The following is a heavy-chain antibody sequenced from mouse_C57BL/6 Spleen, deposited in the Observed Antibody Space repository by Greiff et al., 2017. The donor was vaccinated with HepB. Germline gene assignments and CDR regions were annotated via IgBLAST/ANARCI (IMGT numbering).Heavy chain of an antibody. D-gene: IGHD4-1*01. CDR3: TTLTGTRFAY. J-gene: IGHJ3*01. V-gene: IGHV14-4*01. Sequence: EVQLQESGAELVRPGASVKLSCTASGFNIKDDYMHWVKQRPEQGLEWIGWIDPENGDTEYASKFQGKATITADTSSNTAYLQLSSLTSEDTAVYYCTTLTGTRFAYWGQGTLVTVSA. CDR2: IDPENGDT. CDR1: GFNIKDDY.